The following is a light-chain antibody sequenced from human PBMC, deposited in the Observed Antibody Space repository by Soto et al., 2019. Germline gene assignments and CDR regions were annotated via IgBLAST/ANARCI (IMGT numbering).Light chain of an antibody. CDR3: SSFSSGTTLFV. V-gene: IGLV2-14*01. CDR2: EVN. J-gene: IGLJ1*01. Sequence: QSALTQPASVSGSPGQSITISCTGANSDIGDWNYVSWYQQYPGKAPKVIIYEVNYRPSGVSYRFSGSKSGNTASLTISGLQAEDEPDYYCSSFSSGTTLFVFGGGTKATV. CDR1: NSDIGDWNY.